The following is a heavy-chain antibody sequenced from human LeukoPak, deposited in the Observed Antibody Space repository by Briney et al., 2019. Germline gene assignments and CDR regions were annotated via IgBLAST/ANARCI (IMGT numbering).Heavy chain of an antibody. CDR2: ISWNSGSI. CDR3: AKAYSSSWNNWFDP. V-gene: IGHV3-9*01. D-gene: IGHD6-13*01. CDR1: GFTFDDYA. Sequence: GRSLRLSCAASGFTFDDYAMHWVRQAPGKGLEWVSGISWNSGSIGYADSVKGRFTISRDNAKNSLYLQMNSLRAEDTASYYCAKAYSSSWNNWFDPWGQGTLVTVSS. J-gene: IGHJ5*02.